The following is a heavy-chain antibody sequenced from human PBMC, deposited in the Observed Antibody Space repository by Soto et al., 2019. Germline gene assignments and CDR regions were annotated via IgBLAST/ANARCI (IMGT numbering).Heavy chain of an antibody. Sequence: QVQLQESGPGLVKPSETLSLTCTVSGGSISSYYWSWIRQPAGKGLEWIGRIYTSGSTNYNPSLKRRVTLSVDTSKNQLSLKLSSVTAADTAVYYCARDHSYYDFWSGYYPRTYYYYGMDVWGQGTTVTVSS. CDR1: GGSISSYY. CDR2: IYTSGST. V-gene: IGHV4-4*07. D-gene: IGHD3-3*01. J-gene: IGHJ6*02. CDR3: ARDHSYYDFWSGYYPRTYYYYGMDV.